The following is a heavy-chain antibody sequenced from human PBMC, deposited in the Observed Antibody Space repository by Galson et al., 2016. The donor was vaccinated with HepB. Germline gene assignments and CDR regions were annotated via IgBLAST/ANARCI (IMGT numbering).Heavy chain of an antibody. CDR1: GLIVSSNY. Sequence: SLRLSCAASGLIVSSNYISWFRQAPGGGLEWVSVIYFGGDSVHADSVTGRFTISTDNSQNTLYLHMNSLTVEDTGVYYCARGMTGYSSFDYWGHGTLVTVSS. D-gene: IGHD5-18*01. CDR3: ARGMTGYSSFDY. V-gene: IGHV3-53*01. CDR2: IYFGGDS. J-gene: IGHJ4*03.